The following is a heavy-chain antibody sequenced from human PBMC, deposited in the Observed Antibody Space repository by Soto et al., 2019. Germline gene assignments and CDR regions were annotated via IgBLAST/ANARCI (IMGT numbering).Heavy chain of an antibody. CDR3: AREDILGVRSFDY. CDR1: GFTFSGYS. D-gene: IGHD3-9*01. J-gene: IGHJ4*02. CDR2: ISSRSKTI. Sequence: PGGSLRLSCAASGFTFSGYSVNWVRQAPGKGLEWVSYISSRSKTIYYAESVKGRFTVSRDNARNSQYLQMSSLRDEDTAVYYCAREDILGVRSFDYWGQGTLVTVSS. V-gene: IGHV3-48*02.